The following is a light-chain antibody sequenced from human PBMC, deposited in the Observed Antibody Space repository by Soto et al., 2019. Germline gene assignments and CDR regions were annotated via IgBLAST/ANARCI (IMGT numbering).Light chain of an antibody. Sequence: EIVLTPSPGTLALSPGERATLSCRASQTVSRMYLALFRQKPGQAPRLLIYGTSTRATGIPDRFGGSGSGTDFTLTISRLEPEDFAVYYCQQYSFLPRTFGQGTKGDI. CDR3: QQYSFLPRT. CDR2: GTS. CDR1: QTVSRMY. V-gene: IGKV3-20*01. J-gene: IGKJ1*01.